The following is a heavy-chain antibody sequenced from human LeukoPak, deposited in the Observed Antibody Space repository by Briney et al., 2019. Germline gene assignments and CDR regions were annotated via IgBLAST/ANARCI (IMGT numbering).Heavy chain of an antibody. CDR1: GGSISSSSDY. CDR3: ARGFIAAAGTLDP. Sequence: SETLSLTCTVSGGSISSSSDYWGWIRQPPGKGLEWIGTISYSGSTYYNPSLKSRLTISVDTSKNQFSLQLNSVTPEDTAVYYCARGFIAAAGTLDPWGQGTLVTVSP. D-gene: IGHD6-13*01. V-gene: IGHV4-39*01. J-gene: IGHJ5*02. CDR2: ISYSGST.